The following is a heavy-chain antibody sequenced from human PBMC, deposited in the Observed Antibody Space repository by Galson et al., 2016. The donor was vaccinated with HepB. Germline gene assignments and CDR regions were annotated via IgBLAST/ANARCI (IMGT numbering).Heavy chain of an antibody. D-gene: IGHD3-10*01. J-gene: IGHJ6*02. CDR3: AKGRGFYYYSMDV. V-gene: IGHV3-9*01. CDR1: GFTFDEYG. CDR2: ISWNSGSS. Sequence: SLRLSCAASGFTFDEYGMHWVRQAPGKGLEWVSGISWNSGSSGYADSVKGRFTISRDNAKNPLYLQMNRLRSDDTALYYCAKGRGFYYYSMDVWGQGTTVTVSS.